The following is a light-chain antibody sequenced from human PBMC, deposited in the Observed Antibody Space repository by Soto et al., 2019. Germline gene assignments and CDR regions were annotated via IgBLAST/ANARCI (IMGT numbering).Light chain of an antibody. CDR1: SSDIGGYNY. Sequence: QSALTQPASVSGSPGQSITISCTGTSSDIGGYNYVSWYQQDPGKAPQLIIYEVSKRPSGVSNRFSGSKSGNTASLTISGLQAEDEADYYCFSYTSSGAQVFGSGTKVTVL. J-gene: IGLJ1*01. CDR3: FSYTSSGAQV. CDR2: EVS. V-gene: IGLV2-14*01.